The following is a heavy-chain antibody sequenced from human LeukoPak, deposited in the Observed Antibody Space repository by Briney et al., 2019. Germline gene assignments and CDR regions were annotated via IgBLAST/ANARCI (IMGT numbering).Heavy chain of an antibody. CDR3: ARQGSRNYFDY. D-gene: IGHD2-2*01. V-gene: IGHV3-11*03. J-gene: IGHJ4*02. CDR2: ISSSSSYT. Sequence: GGSRRLSCAASGFTFSDYYMSCIRQAPGKGLEWVSYISSSSSYTNNADSVKGRFTISRDNAKNSLYLQMNSLRAEDTAVYYCARQGSRNYFDYWGQGTLVTVSS. CDR1: GFTFSDYY.